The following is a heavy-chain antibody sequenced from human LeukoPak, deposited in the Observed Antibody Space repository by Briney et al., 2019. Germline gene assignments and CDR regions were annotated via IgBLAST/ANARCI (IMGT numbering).Heavy chain of an antibody. CDR2: INPNSGGT. CDR1: GYSFTSYG. Sequence: ASVKVSCKASGYSFTSYGITWVRQAPGQGLEWMGWINPNSGGTNYAQKFQGRVTMTRDTSISTAYMELSRLRSDDTAVYYCARVGYKRGYSSSWYGPWGQGTLVTVSS. CDR3: ARVGYKRGYSSSWYGP. V-gene: IGHV1-2*02. D-gene: IGHD6-13*01. J-gene: IGHJ5*02.